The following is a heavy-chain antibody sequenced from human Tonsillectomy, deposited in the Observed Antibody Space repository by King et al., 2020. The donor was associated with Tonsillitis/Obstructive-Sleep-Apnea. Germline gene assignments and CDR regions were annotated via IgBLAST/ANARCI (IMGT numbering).Heavy chain of an antibody. CDR3: AYSRAGYKHFYYYGMDV. J-gene: IGHJ6*02. CDR1: GDTFSSYA. CDR2: IIHNLGIA. Sequence: QLVQSGAEVKKPGSSVKVSCEASGDTFSSYAITWVRQAPGQGLEWMGGIIHNLGIANYAEKFQGRVTITADRSTSATYMEVSRLRSEDTAVYYCAYSRAGYKHFYYYGMDVWGQGTTVTVSS. V-gene: IGHV1-69*10. D-gene: IGHD1-1*01.